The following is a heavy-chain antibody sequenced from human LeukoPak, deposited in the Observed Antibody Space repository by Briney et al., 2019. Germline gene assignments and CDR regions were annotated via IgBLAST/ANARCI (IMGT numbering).Heavy chain of an antibody. Sequence: SETLSLTCTVSGGSISSSSYYWGWIRQPPGKGLEWIGSIYYSGSTYYNPSLKSRVTISVDTSKNQFSLKLSSVTAADTAVYYCASRWFGESGGSGPNWFDPWGQGTLVTVSS. CDR1: GGSISSSSYY. J-gene: IGHJ5*02. V-gene: IGHV4-39*07. CDR2: IYYSGST. D-gene: IGHD3-10*01. CDR3: ASRWFGESGGSGPNWFDP.